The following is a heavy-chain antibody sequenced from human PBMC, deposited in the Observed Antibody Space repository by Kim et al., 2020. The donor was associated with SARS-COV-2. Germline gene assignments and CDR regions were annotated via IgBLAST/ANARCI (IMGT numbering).Heavy chain of an antibody. V-gene: IGHV4-59*13. J-gene: IGHJ4*02. CDR1: GVSITSNY. Sequence: SGTLSLTCSVSGVSITSNYWTWIRQPPGKGLELIGYLYYTGTTYQNPSLNSRVTMTLDTAKNQVSLRLRSVTAADTAVYYCARVTSCRATMCGFDYWGQGILVTVSS. D-gene: IGHD3-10*02. CDR2: LYYTGTT. CDR3: ARVTSCRATMCGFDY.